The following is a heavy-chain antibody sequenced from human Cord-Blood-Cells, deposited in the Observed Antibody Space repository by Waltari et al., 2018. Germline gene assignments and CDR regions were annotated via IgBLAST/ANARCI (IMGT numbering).Heavy chain of an antibody. CDR3: ARERPSSIAARSSFDY. CDR2: TYYRSKWYN. CDR1: GDSVSSNSAA. J-gene: IGHJ4*02. Sequence: QVQLQQSGPGLVKPSQTLSLTCAISGDSVSSNSAAWHWIRQSPSRGLAWLGRTYYRSKWYNDYAVSVKSRIASNPDTSKNQFSLQLNSVTPEDTAVYYCARERPSSIAARSSFDYWGQGTLVTVSS. D-gene: IGHD6-6*01. V-gene: IGHV6-1*01.